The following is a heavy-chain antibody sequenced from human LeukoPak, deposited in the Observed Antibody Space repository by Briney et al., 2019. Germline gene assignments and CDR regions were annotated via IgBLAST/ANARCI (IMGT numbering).Heavy chain of an antibody. CDR3: ARGPYCSGGSCYSVALNY. V-gene: IGHV3-74*01. CDR2: INSDGSST. CDR1: GLTFSNYW. J-gene: IGHJ4*02. Sequence: GGSLRLSCAASGLTFSNYWMHWVRQAPGKGLVWVSRINSDGSSTTYADSVKGRFTMSRDNAKNTLYLQMNSLRAEDTAVYYCARGPYCSGGSCYSVALNYWGQGALVTVSS. D-gene: IGHD2-15*01.